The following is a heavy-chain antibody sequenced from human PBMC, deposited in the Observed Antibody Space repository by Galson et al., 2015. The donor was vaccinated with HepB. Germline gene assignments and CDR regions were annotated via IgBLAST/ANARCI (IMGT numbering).Heavy chain of an antibody. V-gene: IGHV1-18*01. CDR2: ISAYNGNT. J-gene: IGHJ6*03. CDR3: ARALIAARPNYYYYYMDV. D-gene: IGHD6-6*01. CDR1: GYTFTSYG. Sequence: SVKVSCKASGYTFTSYGISWVRQAPGQGLEWMGWISAYNGNTNYAQKLQGRVTMTIDTSTSTAYMELRSLRSDDTAVYYCARALIAARPNYYYYYMDVWGKGTTVTVSS.